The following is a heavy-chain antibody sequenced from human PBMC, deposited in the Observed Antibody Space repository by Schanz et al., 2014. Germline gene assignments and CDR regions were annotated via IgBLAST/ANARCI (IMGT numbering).Heavy chain of an antibody. CDR3: AKDCPSDYGDHCFDF. Sequence: EVQLVESGGGLIQPGGSLRLSCAVSGFTVNTNYMSWVRQAPGKGLEWVSVISDNGDATYYADAVQGRFVISRDNSKDTLYLQMKGLRAEDSGVYYCAKDCPSDYGDHCFDFWGQGTLVTVSS. J-gene: IGHJ4*02. D-gene: IGHD4-17*01. V-gene: IGHV3-53*01. CDR2: ISDNGDAT. CDR1: GFTVNTNY.